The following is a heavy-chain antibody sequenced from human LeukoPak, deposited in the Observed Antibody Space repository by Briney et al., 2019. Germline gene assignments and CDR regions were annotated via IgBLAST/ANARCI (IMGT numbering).Heavy chain of an antibody. V-gene: IGHV3-74*01. CDR2: INDDGSAT. CDR3: AREILAPGKTHDY. J-gene: IGHJ4*02. CDR1: GFTFSNYW. Sequence: PGGSLRLSCAASGFTFSNYWMHWVRQVPGKGLVWVSRINDDGSATFYADSVKGRFTISRDNAKNTLFLQMSSLRAEGTAVYFCAREILAPGKTHDYWGQGTLVTVSS.